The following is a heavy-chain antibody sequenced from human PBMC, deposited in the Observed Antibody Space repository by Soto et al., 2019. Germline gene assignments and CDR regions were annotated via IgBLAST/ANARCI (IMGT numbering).Heavy chain of an antibody. CDR2: LSVRGGSA. V-gene: IGHV3-23*01. D-gene: IGHD2-8*01. CDR3: AKDLKTDCNDGLCYFFDS. CDR1: GFTFSSYA. J-gene: IGHJ4*02. Sequence: PGGSLRLSCAAAGFTFSSYAMTWVRQAPGKGLEWVSGLSVRGGSAYYADSVKGRFTISRDNSKNTLYLEMNSLRAEDTAIYYCAKDLKTDCNDGLCYFFDSWGLGTLVTAYS.